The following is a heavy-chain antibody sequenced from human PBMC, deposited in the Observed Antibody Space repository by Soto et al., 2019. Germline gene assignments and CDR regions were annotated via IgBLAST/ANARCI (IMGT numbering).Heavy chain of an antibody. CDR3: ATYWFGVDY. V-gene: IGHV1-18*01. CDR1: GYTFASYG. D-gene: IGHD2-21*01. CDR2: ISAYNGNT. Sequence: QVQLVQSGAEVKKPGASVKVSCKASGYTFASYGISWVRQAPGQGLEWMGWISAYNGNTNYAQKLQGRVTMTTDTYTSPAYMDRRSLRSGDTAVYYCATYWFGVDYWCQGTLVTVSS. J-gene: IGHJ4*02.